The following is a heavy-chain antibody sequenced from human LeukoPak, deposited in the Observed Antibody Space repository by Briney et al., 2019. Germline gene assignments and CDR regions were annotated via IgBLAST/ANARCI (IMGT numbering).Heavy chain of an antibody. V-gene: IGHV4-61*02. CDR1: GGSISSGSYY. J-gene: IGHJ5*02. CDR3: AIGHYDSSGYPDWFDP. D-gene: IGHD3-22*01. Sequence: KSSQTLSLTCSVSGGSISSGSYYWSWIRQPAGKGLEWIGRIYTSGSTSYNPSLKSRVTISVDTSKNQFSLKLSSVTAADTAVYYCAIGHYDSSGYPDWFDPWGQGTLVTVSS. CDR2: IYTSGST.